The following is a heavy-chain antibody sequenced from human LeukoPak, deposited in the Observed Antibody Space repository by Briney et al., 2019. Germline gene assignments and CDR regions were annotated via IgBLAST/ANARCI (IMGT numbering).Heavy chain of an antibody. J-gene: IGHJ3*02. D-gene: IGHD3-3*01. V-gene: IGHV3-21*01. Sequence: GGSLRLSCAASGFTFSSYSMNWVRQAPGKGLEWVSSISNSSSYIYYADSVKGRFTISRDNAKNSLYLQMNSLRAEDTAVYYCARDLTYYDFWSGYYGHDAFDTWGQGTMVTVSS. CDR3: ARDLTYYDFWSGYYGHDAFDT. CDR1: GFTFSSYS. CDR2: ISNSSSYI.